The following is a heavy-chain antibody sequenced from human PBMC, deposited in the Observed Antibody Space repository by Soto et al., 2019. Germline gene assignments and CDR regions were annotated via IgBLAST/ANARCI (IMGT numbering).Heavy chain of an antibody. CDR2: IIPIFGTA. J-gene: IGHJ6*02. CDR1: GGTFSSYA. V-gene: IGHV1-69*13. CDR3: ARDLKIAEDCSSTSCYRYYYYGRDV. Sequence: SVKVSCKASGGTFSSYAISWVRQAPGQGLEWMGGIIPIFGTANYAQKFQGRVTITADESTSTAYMELSSLRSEDTAVYYCARDLKIAEDCSSTSCYRYYYYGRDVWGQGTTVTVSS. D-gene: IGHD2-2*01.